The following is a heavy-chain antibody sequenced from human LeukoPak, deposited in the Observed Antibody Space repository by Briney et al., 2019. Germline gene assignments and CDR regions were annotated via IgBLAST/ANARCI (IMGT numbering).Heavy chain of an antibody. Sequence: SETLSLTCTVSGDSISSSYWSWIRQPPGQGLEWIGNIYFTGSTTYNPSLKSRVTISVDTSKNQFSLKLSSVTAADTAVYYCARGGMATILPFDYWGQGTLVTVSS. J-gene: IGHJ4*02. D-gene: IGHD5-24*01. CDR3: ARGGMATILPFDY. CDR2: IYFTGST. CDR1: GDSISSSY. V-gene: IGHV4-59*08.